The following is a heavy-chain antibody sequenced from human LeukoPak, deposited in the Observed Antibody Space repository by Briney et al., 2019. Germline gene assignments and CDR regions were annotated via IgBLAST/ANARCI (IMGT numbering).Heavy chain of an antibody. CDR3: AKDCSSGSDY. Sequence: PGGSLRLSCAASGFTFSSCGMHWVRQAPGKGLEWVAFIRYARSNKYYADSVKGRFTISRDNSKNTLYLQMNSLRGEDTAVYYCAKDCSSGSDYWGQGTLVTVSS. J-gene: IGHJ4*02. D-gene: IGHD3-22*01. CDR2: IRYARSNK. CDR1: GFTFSSCG. V-gene: IGHV3-30*02.